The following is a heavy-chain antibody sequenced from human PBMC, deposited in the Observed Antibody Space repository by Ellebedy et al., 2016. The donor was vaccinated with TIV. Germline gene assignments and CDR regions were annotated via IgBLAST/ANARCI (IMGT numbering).Heavy chain of an antibody. CDR3: ARDLGSCYERFDY. V-gene: IGHV1-18*01. J-gene: IGHJ4*02. Sequence: AASVKVSCKASGYSFPSYGISWVRQAPGQGLEWMGWINAYNGDTNYEEKFQGRVSMTTDTSTSTAFMELRNLRSDDTAVYYCARDLGSCYERFDYWGQGTLVTVSS. CDR2: INAYNGDT. D-gene: IGHD5-12*01. CDR1: GYSFPSYG.